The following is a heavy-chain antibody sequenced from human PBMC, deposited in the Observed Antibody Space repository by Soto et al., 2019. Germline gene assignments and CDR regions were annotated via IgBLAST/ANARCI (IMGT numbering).Heavy chain of an antibody. CDR1: GYTFTSYD. J-gene: IGHJ3*02. D-gene: IGHD3-22*01. Sequence: ASVKVSCKASGYTFTSYDINWVRQATGQGLEWMGWMNPNSGNTGYARKFQGRVTMTRNTSISTAYMELSSLRSEDTAVYYCASADTYYYDSSGYAFDIWGQATMVTVSS. CDR2: MNPNSGNT. CDR3: ASADTYYYDSSGYAFDI. V-gene: IGHV1-8*01.